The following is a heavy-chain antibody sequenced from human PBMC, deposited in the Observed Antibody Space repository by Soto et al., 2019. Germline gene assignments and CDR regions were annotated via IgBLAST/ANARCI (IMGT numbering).Heavy chain of an antibody. CDR3: ARGAGVVVRLYYLGY. D-gene: IGHD2-15*01. Sequence: PSETLSLTCGVSGGSISTNNWWSWVRQSPGKGLEWIGEIFHRGSINYNPSLRSRVTISLDESKNQVSLKLSSVTAADTAVYYCARGAGVVVRLYYLGYWGQGTLVTVSS. CDR2: IFHRGSI. V-gene: IGHV4-4*02. J-gene: IGHJ4*02. CDR1: GGSISTNNW.